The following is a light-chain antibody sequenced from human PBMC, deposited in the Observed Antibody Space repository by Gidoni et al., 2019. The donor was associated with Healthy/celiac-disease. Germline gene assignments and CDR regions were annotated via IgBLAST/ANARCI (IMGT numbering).Light chain of an antibody. J-gene: IGKJ4*01. CDR1: QSISSY. Sequence: DIQITQSPSSLSASVGDRVTITCRASQSISSYLNWYQQKPGKAPKLLIYAASSLQSGVPSRFSGSGSGKDFTLTISSLQPEDFATYYCQQSYSTPQSFGGGTKVEIK. CDR3: QQSYSTPQS. CDR2: AAS. V-gene: IGKV1-39*01.